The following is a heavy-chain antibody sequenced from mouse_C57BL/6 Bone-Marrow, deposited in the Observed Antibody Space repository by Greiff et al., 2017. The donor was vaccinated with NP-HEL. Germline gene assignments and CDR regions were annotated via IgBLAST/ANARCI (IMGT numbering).Heavy chain of an antibody. CDR2: IYPRSGNT. CDR1: GYTFTSYG. CDR3: AEYGYDEAMDY. Sequence: QVHVKQSGAELARPGASVKLSCKASGYTFTSYGISWVKQRTGQGLEWIGEIYPRSGNTYYNEKFKGKATLTADKSSSTAYMELRSLTSEDSAVYFCAEYGYDEAMDYWGQGTSVTVSS. D-gene: IGHD2-2*01. V-gene: IGHV1-81*01. J-gene: IGHJ4*01.